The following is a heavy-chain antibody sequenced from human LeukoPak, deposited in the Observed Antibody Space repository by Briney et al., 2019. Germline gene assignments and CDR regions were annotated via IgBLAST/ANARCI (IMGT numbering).Heavy chain of an antibody. Sequence: GGSLRLSCAASGFTFSDYYMSWIRQAPGKGLEWVSYISSSGSTIYYADSVKGRFTISRDNVKNSLYLQMNSLRAEDTAVYYCARVAAAADAFDIWGQGTMVTVSS. CDR2: ISSSGSTI. CDR3: ARVAAAADAFDI. J-gene: IGHJ3*02. V-gene: IGHV3-11*01. D-gene: IGHD6-13*01. CDR1: GFTFSDYY.